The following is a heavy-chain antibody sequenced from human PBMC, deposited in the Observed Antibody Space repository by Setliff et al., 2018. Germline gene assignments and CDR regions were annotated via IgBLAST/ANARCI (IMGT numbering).Heavy chain of an antibody. CDR2: ISSSGTDM. V-gene: IGHV3-21*05. CDR1: GFTFSSYS. J-gene: IGHJ3*01. Sequence: GGSLRLSCAASGFTFSSYSMNWVRQAPGKGLEWVSYISSSGTDMYYVDSVKGRFTISRDNAKNSLYLQMNSLRVEDTAVYYCARGCSGGSCPGALDFWGQGTMVTVSS. D-gene: IGHD2-15*01. CDR3: ARGCSGGSCPGALDF.